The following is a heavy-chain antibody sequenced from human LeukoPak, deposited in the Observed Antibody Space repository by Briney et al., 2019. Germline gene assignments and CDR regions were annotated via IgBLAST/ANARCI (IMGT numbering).Heavy chain of an antibody. D-gene: IGHD2-2*01. V-gene: IGHV1-18*01. J-gene: IGHJ4*01. Sequence: GASVKVSCKASGYTFTSYGISWVRQAPGQGLEWMGWISSYNGNTNYAQKLQGRVTMTTDTSTSTAYMELRSLRSDDTAVYYCARPRYCSSTSCLALFDYWGHGTLVTVSS. CDR2: ISSYNGNT. CDR1: GYTFTSYG. CDR3: ARPRYCSSTSCLALFDY.